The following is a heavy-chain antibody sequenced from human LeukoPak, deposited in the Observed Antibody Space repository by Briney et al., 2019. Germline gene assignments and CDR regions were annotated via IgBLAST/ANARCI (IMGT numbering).Heavy chain of an antibody. V-gene: IGHV4-38-2*02. Sequence: KPSETLSLTCSVSGYSIGSGYDWAWIRQPPGKGLEWIGSIYHSGGTYYNPSLMSRVTISVDTSKNQFSLKLSSVTAADTAVYYCARHRDGYYGSGSSHRNWFDPWGQGTLVTVSS. CDR1: GYSIGSGYD. CDR2: IYHSGGT. D-gene: IGHD3-10*01. J-gene: IGHJ5*02. CDR3: ARHRDGYYGSGSSHRNWFDP.